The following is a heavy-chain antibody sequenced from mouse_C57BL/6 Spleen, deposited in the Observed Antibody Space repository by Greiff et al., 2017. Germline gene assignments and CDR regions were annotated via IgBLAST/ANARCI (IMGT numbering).Heavy chain of an antibody. CDR2: IHPNSGST. V-gene: IGHV1-64*01. D-gene: IGHD1-1*01. J-gene: IGHJ3*01. CDR1: GYTFTSYW. CDR3: ARSGYGSSYAWFAY. Sequence: VQLQQPGAELVKPGASVKLSCKASGYTFTSYWMHWVKQRPGQGLEWIGMIHPNSGSTNYNEKFKSKATLTVDKSSSTAYMQLSSLTSEDSAVYYCARSGYGSSYAWFAYWGQGTLVTVSA.